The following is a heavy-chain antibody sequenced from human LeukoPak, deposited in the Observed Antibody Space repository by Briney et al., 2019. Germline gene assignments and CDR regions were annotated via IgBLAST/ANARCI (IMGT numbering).Heavy chain of an antibody. CDR2: IRSKAYGGTT. CDR1: GFTFGDYA. Sequence: GGSLRLSCTASGFTFGDYAMSWFRQAPGKGLEWVGFIRSKAYGGTTEYAASVKGRFTISRDDSTSIAYLQMNSLKTEDTAVHYCCRDDTSYYDSSGYYPYYFDYWGQGTLVTVSS. D-gene: IGHD3-22*01. CDR3: CRDDTSYYDSSGYYPYYFDY. V-gene: IGHV3-49*03. J-gene: IGHJ4*02.